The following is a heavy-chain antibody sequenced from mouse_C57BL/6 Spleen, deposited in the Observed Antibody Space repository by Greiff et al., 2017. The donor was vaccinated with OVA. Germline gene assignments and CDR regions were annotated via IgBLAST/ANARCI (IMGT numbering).Heavy chain of an antibody. CDR3: ARERDYYGLAGYAMDY. CDR2: IDPSDSET. Sequence: QVQLKQPGAELVRPGSSVKLSCKASGYTFTSYWMHWVKQRPIQGLEWIGNIDPSDSETHYNQKFKDKATLTVDKSSSTAYMQLSSLTSEDSAVYYCARERDYYGLAGYAMDYWGQGTSVTVSS. CDR1: GYTFTSYW. D-gene: IGHD1-2*01. V-gene: IGHV1-52*01. J-gene: IGHJ4*01.